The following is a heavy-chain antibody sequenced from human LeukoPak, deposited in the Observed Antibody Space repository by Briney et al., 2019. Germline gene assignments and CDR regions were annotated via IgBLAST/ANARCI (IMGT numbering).Heavy chain of an antibody. CDR3: ARYSVHSSSCAY. V-gene: IGHV1-18*01. D-gene: IGHD6-13*01. J-gene: IGHJ4*02. CDR1: GYTFTSYG. CDR2: ISAYNGNT. Sequence: ASVKVSCKASGYTFTSYGISWVQQAPGQGLEWMGWISAYNGNTNYVQNFQGRVTMTTDTSTTTAYMELRSLRSDDTAVYYCARYSVHSSSCAYWGQGTLVTVSS.